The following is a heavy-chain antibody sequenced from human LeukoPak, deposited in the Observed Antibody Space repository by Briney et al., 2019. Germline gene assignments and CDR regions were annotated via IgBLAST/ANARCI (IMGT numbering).Heavy chain of an antibody. V-gene: IGHV3-7*01. CDR3: ARDPRGSEYSHFDS. J-gene: IGHJ4*02. Sequence: GGSLRLSCAASGFTFNTYYMSWVRQAPGKGLEGVANIKQDGNEKHYVDSVKGRFTISRDNAKSSLYLQMNSLRAEDTAMYYCARDPRGSEYSHFDSWGQGTLVTVSS. CDR2: IKQDGNEK. CDR1: GFTFNTYY. D-gene: IGHD3-10*01.